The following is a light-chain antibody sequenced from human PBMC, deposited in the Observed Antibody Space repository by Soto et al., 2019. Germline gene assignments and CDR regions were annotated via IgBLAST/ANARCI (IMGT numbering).Light chain of an antibody. CDR1: QGISSW. Sequence: DIQMTQSPSTLSASVGDRVTITCRASQGISSWLAWYQQKPWKAPKLLIYDASSLESGVPSRFSGSGSGTEFTITISSLQPDDYATYYYQQYNSYSPLVTFGPGTKVDI. V-gene: IGKV1-5*01. CDR3: QQYNSYSPLVT. CDR2: DAS. J-gene: IGKJ3*01.